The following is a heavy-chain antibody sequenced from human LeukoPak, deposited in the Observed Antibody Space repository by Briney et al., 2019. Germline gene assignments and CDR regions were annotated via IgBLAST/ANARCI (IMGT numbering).Heavy chain of an antibody. J-gene: IGHJ4*02. CDR1: GGSISSYY. D-gene: IGHD2-2*01. Sequence: EASETLSLTCTVSGGSISSYYWSWIRQPAGKGLEWIGSIYYSGSTYYNPSLRSRVTISVDTSKNQFSLKLSSVTAADTAVYYCASQNARPTYYFDYWGQGTLVTVSS. CDR3: ASQNARPTYYFDY. CDR2: IYYSGST. V-gene: IGHV4-59*05.